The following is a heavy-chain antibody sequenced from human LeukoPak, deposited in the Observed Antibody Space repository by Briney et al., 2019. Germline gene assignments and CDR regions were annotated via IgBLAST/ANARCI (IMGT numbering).Heavy chain of an antibody. CDR2: ISGSGSTI. V-gene: IGHV3-48*03. D-gene: IGHD5-18*01. Sequence: GGSLRLSCAASGFTFSSYEMNWVRQAPGKGLEWVSHISGSGSTIYYADSVKGRFTISRDNAKNSLYLHMNSLRAEDTAVYYCAREPKAVDTAMYWGQGTLVSVSS. J-gene: IGHJ4*02. CDR3: AREPKAVDTAMY. CDR1: GFTFSSYE.